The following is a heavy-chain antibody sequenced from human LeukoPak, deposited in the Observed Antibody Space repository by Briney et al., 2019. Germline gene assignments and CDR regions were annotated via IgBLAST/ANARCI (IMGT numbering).Heavy chain of an antibody. D-gene: IGHD1-26*01. J-gene: IGHJ6*03. Sequence: GGSLRLSCAVFGFTFDDYGMSWVRQTPGKGLEWVSSINWNAGSTGYADSVKGRFTISRDNAKNSLNLQMSSLRAEDTALYHCARAPGGSYSSLNYYYMDVWGKGTTVTVSS. CDR2: INWNAGST. CDR1: GFTFDDYG. CDR3: ARAPGGSYSSLNYYYMDV. V-gene: IGHV3-20*01.